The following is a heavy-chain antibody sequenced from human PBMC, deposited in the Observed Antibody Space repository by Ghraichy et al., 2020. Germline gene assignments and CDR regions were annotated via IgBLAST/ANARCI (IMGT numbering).Heavy chain of an antibody. V-gene: IGHV3-23*01. D-gene: IGHD6-19*01. CDR1: GFTFSSYA. CDR3: AKDLGSQQWLAKMRYYGMDV. CDR2: ISGSGGST. Sequence: GGSLRLSCAASGFTFSSYAMSWVRQAPGKGLEWVSAISGSGGSTYYADSVKGRFTISRDNSKNTLYLQMNSLRAEDTAVYYCAKDLGSQQWLAKMRYYGMDVWGQGTTVTVSS. J-gene: IGHJ6*02.